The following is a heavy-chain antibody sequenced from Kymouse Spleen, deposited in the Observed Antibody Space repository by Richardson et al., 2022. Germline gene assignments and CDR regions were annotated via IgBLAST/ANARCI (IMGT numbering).Heavy chain of an antibody. CDR2: IKSKTDGGTT. CDR3: TTVLWELPIFLFDY. V-gene: IGHV3-15*01. Sequence: EVQLVESGGGLVKPGGSLRLSCAASGFTFSNAWMSWVRQAPGKGLEWVGRIKSKTDGGTTDYAAPVKGRFTISRDDSKNTLYLQMNSLKTEDTAVYYCTTVLWELPIFLFDYWGQGTLVTVSS. J-gene: IGHJ4*02. D-gene: IGHD1-26*01. CDR1: GFTFSNAW.